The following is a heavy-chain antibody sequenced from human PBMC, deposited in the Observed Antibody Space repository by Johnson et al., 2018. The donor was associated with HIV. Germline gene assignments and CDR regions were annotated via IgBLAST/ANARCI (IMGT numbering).Heavy chain of an antibody. CDR1: GFTFSSYA. CDR3: ARGPHEVVVVAATSAFDI. J-gene: IGHJ3*02. Sequence: QVQLVESGGGVVQPGRSLRLSCAASGFTFSSYAMHWVRQAPAKGLEWVAVISYDGSDKYYAASVKGRFTISRDSSKNTLYLQMNSLRAEDTAVYYCARGPHEVVVVAATSAFDIWGQGTMVTVSS. CDR2: ISYDGSDK. D-gene: IGHD2-15*01. V-gene: IGHV3-30*04.